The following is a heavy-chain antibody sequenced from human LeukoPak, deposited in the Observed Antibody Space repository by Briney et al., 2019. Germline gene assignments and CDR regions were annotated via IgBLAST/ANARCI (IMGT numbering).Heavy chain of an antibody. D-gene: IGHD5-12*01. CDR3: AKDRDGYRGARGFDC. J-gene: IGHJ4*02. CDR1: GFSVSTYG. CDR2: ISASGSRT. Sequence: GGSLRLSCAASGFSVSTYGMSWVRQAPGKGLEWVSGISASGSRTYYADSVKGRFTISRDNSKNTLHLQMNSLGAADTAVYYCAKDRDGYRGARGFDCWGQEPLVTVSS. V-gene: IGHV3-23*01.